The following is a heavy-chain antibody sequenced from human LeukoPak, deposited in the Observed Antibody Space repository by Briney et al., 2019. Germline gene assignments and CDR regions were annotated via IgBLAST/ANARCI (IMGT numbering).Heavy chain of an antibody. D-gene: IGHD4-17*01. J-gene: IGHJ3*02. V-gene: IGHV3-23*01. CDR2: ISGSGGST. CDR1: GFTFSNYA. CDR3: AKPFRGHGDFFSFDI. Sequence: GGSLRLSCIASGFTFSNYAMTWVRQAPGKGLEWVSRISGSGGSTYYADSVKGRFTISRDNSKNTLYLQMNSLRAGDTAIYYCAKPFRGHGDFFSFDIWGQGTMVTV.